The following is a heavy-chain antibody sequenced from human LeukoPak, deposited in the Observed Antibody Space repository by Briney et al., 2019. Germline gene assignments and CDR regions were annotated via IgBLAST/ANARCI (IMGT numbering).Heavy chain of an antibody. Sequence: GGSLRLSCAASGFTVSSNSMSWVRQAPGKGLEWVSVIYSGGSTKYADSVKGRFTIFRDNSKNTLNLQMNSLRAEDTAVYYCARHLRYGSGGYFGYWGQGTLVTVSS. CDR3: ARHLRYGSGGYFGY. D-gene: IGHD3-10*01. CDR1: GFTVSSNS. CDR2: IYSGGST. J-gene: IGHJ4*02. V-gene: IGHV3-66*04.